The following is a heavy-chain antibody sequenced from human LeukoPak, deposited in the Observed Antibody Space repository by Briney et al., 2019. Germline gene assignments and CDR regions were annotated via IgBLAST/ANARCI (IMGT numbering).Heavy chain of an antibody. D-gene: IGHD5-12*01. J-gene: IGHJ4*02. Sequence: ASVKVSCKASGYTFTGYYIHWVRQAPGQGLEWMGWINPNNGGTNYAQKFQGRVTMSRDTSISTAYMELNRLTSDDTAVYYCARDKYTGYETFDYWGQGTPVTVSS. CDR2: INPNNGGT. CDR3: ARDKYTGYETFDY. CDR1: GYTFTGYY. V-gene: IGHV1-2*02.